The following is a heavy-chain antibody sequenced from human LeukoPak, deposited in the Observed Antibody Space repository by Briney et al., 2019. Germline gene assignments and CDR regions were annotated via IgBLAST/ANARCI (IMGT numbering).Heavy chain of an antibody. J-gene: IGHJ4*02. CDR2: IWYDGSNK. CDR3: ARDTNGLAY. V-gene: IGHV3-33*01. CDR1: GFTFSSYG. Sequence: GGSLRLSCAASGFTFSSYGMHWVRQAPGKGLEWVAVIWYDGSNKYYADSVKGRFTISRDNAKSTLYLQMSSLRAEDTAVYYCARDTNGLAYWGLGTRVSVSS. D-gene: IGHD2-8*01.